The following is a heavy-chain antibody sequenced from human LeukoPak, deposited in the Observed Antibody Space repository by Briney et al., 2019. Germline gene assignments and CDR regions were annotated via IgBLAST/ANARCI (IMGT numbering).Heavy chain of an antibody. CDR2: ISYDGSNK. V-gene: IGHV3-30-3*01. D-gene: IGHD6-19*01. Sequence: GGSLRLSCAASGFTFSSYAMHWVRQAPGKGLEWVAVISYDGSNKYYADSVKGRFTISRDNAKNSLYLQMNSLRDEDTAVYYCARVYSSGWYKDYWGQGTLVTVSS. J-gene: IGHJ4*02. CDR1: GFTFSSYA. CDR3: ARVYSSGWYKDY.